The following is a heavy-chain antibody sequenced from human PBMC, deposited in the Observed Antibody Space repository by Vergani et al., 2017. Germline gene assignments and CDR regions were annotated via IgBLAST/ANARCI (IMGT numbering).Heavy chain of an antibody. D-gene: IGHD2-15*01. Sequence: QVQLQASGPGRVKPSQTLSLTCTMSGGSISAGYYWSWIRQPAGKGLEWLGHISASGNASHSPSLKTRVSMSVDTSKNQFSRTVTSVTAADTAIYFCARRSGGYYSGGKVHPLRTAFDVWGHGTVVTVSS. CDR2: ISASGNA. V-gene: IGHV4-61*02. J-gene: IGHJ3*01. CDR3: ARRSGGYYSGGKVHPLRTAFDV. CDR1: GGSISAGYY.